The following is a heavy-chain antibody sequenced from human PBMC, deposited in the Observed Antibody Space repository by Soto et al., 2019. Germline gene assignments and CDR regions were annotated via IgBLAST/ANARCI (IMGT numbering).Heavy chain of an antibody. CDR1: GFTFSSYG. D-gene: IGHD3-10*01. CDR2: ISYDGSNK. J-gene: IGHJ6*02. CDR3: AKDYWFGEPCYGMDV. V-gene: IGHV3-30*18. Sequence: GGSLRLSCAASGFTFSSYGMHWVRQAPGKGLEWVAVISYDGSNKYYADSVKGRFTISRDNSKNTLYLQMNSLRAEGTAVYYCAKDYWFGEPCYGMDVWGQGTTVTVSS.